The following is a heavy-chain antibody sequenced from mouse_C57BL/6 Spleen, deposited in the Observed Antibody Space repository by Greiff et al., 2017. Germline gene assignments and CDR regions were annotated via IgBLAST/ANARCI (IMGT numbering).Heavy chain of an antibody. J-gene: IGHJ2*01. CDR2: IDPSDSYT. CDR3: ARSNYFDY. CDR1: GYTFTSYW. V-gene: IGHV1-69*01. D-gene: IGHD5-1*01. Sequence: VQLQQPGAELVMPGASVKLSCKASGYTFTSYWMHWVKQRPGQGLEWIGEIDPSDSYTNYNQKLKGKSTLTVDKSSSTAYMQLSSLTSEDSAVYYCARSNYFDYWGQGTTLTVSS.